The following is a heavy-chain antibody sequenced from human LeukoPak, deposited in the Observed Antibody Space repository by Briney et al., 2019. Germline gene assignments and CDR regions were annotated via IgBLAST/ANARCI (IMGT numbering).Heavy chain of an antibody. J-gene: IGHJ3*02. CDR2: IIPIFGTA. CDR3: AREMVGGAFDI. Sequence: SVKVSCKASGGTFSSYAISWVRQAPGRGLEWMGGIIPIFGTANYAQKFQGRVTITADKSTSTAYMELSSLRSEDTAVYYCAREMVGGAFDIWGQGTMVTVSS. CDR1: GGTFSSYA. D-gene: IGHD3-10*01. V-gene: IGHV1-69*06.